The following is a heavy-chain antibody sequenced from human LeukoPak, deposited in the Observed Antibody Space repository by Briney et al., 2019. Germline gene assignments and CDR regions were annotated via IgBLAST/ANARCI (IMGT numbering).Heavy chain of an antibody. D-gene: IGHD6-25*01. CDR3: ARHPRQTYYFYMDV. V-gene: IGHV4-39*01. Sequence: SETLSLTCTFSGGFISGSNYYWAWIRQTPGKGLEWIASIYYSGSTYYDPSLKSRVTISVDTSKNQFSLKLSSVTAADAGVYYCARHPRQTYYFYMDVWGKGTTVTVSS. CDR1: GGFISGSNYY. CDR2: IYYSGST. J-gene: IGHJ6*03.